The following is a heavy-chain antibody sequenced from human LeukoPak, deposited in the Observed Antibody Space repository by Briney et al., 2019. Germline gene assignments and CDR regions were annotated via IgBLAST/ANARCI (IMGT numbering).Heavy chain of an antibody. Sequence: SETLSLTCTVSGGSISSGDNYRSWIRQHPGKGLEWIGYIFYSGNTYYNPSLKSRVSISVDTSQNQFSLKVTSVTAADTAVYYCARARLRGDPFNFWGQGTLVTVSS. CDR2: IFYSGNT. V-gene: IGHV4-31*03. J-gene: IGHJ4*02. CDR3: ARARLRGDPFNF. D-gene: IGHD2-21*02. CDR1: GGSISSGDNY.